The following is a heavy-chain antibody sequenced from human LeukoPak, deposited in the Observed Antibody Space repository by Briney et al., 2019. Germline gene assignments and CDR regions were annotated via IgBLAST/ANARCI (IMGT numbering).Heavy chain of an antibody. J-gene: IGHJ3*02. CDR3: ASFYYGSGSYFSAAFDI. D-gene: IGHD3-10*01. V-gene: IGHV3-66*02. Sequence: PGGSLRLSCAASGFTVSRNYMSWVRQAPGKGLEWVSVIYSGGRTYYADSVKGRFTISRDNSKNTLYLQMNSLRAEDTAVYYCASFYYGSGSYFSAAFDIWGQGTMVTVSS. CDR1: GFTVSRNY. CDR2: IYSGGRT.